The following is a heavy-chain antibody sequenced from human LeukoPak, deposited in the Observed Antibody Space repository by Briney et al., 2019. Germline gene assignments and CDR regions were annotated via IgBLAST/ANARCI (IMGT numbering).Heavy chain of an antibody. CDR3: AREHYYDSSGYDY. D-gene: IGHD3-22*01. V-gene: IGHV4-59*01. CDR1: GGSISSYY. CDR2: IYYSGST. J-gene: IGHJ4*02. Sequence: SETLSLTCTVSGGSISSYYWSWIRQPPGKGLEWIGYIYYSGSTNYNPSLKSRVTISVDTSKNQFSLKLSSVTAADTAVYYCAREHYYDSSGYDYWGQGTLVTVSS.